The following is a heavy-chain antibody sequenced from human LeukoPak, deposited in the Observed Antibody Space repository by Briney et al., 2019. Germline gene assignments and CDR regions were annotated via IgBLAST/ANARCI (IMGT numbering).Heavy chain of an antibody. J-gene: IGHJ6*03. CDR2: INHSGST. Sequence: PGGSLRLSCAASGFTFSSYEMNWVRQAPGKGLEWIEEINHSGSTNYNPSLKSRVTISVDKSKNQFSLKLSSVTAADTAVYYCARVRSSSWYEGAYYYYMDVWGKGTTVTVSS. CDR1: GFTFSSYE. CDR3: ARVRSSSWYEGAYYYYMDV. V-gene: IGHV4-34*01. D-gene: IGHD6-13*01.